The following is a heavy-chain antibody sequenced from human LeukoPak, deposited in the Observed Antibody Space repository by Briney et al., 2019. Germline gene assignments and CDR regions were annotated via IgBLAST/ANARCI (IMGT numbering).Heavy chain of an antibody. V-gene: IGHV1-2*06. CDR2: INPNSGGT. J-gene: IGHJ4*02. CDR3: ARGGYDSSGSGDY. CDR1: GYTFTGYY. Sequence: ASVKVSFKASGYTFTGYYMHWVRQAPGQGLEWMGRINPNSGGTNYAQKFQGRVTMTRDTSISTAYMDLSRLRSDDTAVYYCARGGYDSSGSGDYWGQGTLVTVSS. D-gene: IGHD3-22*01.